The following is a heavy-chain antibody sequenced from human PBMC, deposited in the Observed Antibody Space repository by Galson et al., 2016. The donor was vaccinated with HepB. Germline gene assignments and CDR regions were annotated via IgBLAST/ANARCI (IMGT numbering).Heavy chain of an antibody. CDR3: AVAYSNYWPLGY. J-gene: IGHJ4*02. Sequence: SLRLSCAASGFAFSSYAMHWVRQAPGKGLEWVAVISYDGSTKYCADSVKGRFTISRDNSKNTLSVQMNSLRAEDTAVYYCAVAYSNYWPLGYWGQGTLVTVSS. CDR1: GFAFSSYA. CDR2: ISYDGSTK. D-gene: IGHD2-21*01. V-gene: IGHV3-30-3*01.